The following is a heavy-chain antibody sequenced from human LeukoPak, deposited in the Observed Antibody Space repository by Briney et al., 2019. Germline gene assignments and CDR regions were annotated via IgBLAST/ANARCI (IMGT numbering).Heavy chain of an antibody. V-gene: IGHV3-49*04. CDR1: GFTFGDYA. D-gene: IGHD2-2*02. Sequence: GESLRLSCTTSGFTFGDYAMSWVRQAPGKGLEWVGFIRSKVYGGTPEYAASVKGRFTISRDDSKSIAYLQMNSLKTEDTAVYYCTRVDCSSTSCYISHADYWGRGTLVTVSS. CDR2: IRSKVYGGTP. J-gene: IGHJ4*02. CDR3: TRVDCSSTSCYISHADY.